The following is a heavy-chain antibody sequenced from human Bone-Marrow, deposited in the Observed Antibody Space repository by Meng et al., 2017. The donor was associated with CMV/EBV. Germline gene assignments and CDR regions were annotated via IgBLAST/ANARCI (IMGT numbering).Heavy chain of an antibody. D-gene: IGHD1-7*01. CDR2: IYHSGST. CDR1: GYSISSGYY. CDR3: ARGGTTTPLGY. Sequence: SETLSLTCTVSGYSISSGYYWGWIRQPPGKGLEWIGSIYHSGSTYSNPSLKSRVTISVDTSKSQFPLNLTSVTAADTAVYYCARGGTTTPLGYWGQGTLVTVSS. V-gene: IGHV4-38-2*02. J-gene: IGHJ4*02.